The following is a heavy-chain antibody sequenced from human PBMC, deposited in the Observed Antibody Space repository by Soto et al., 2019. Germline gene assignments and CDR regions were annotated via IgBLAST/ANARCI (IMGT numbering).Heavy chain of an antibody. CDR3: AAQVVVAATSGY. J-gene: IGHJ4*02. Sequence: GGSLRLSCAASGFTFTTFAMSWVRQAPGKGLEWVSAISRSGDNTYYADSVKGRFTISRDNFKNILYLQMNSLRAEDMAVYYCAAQVVVAATSGYWGQGTLVTVSS. V-gene: IGHV3-23*01. CDR1: GFTFTTFA. D-gene: IGHD2-15*01. CDR2: ISRSGDNT.